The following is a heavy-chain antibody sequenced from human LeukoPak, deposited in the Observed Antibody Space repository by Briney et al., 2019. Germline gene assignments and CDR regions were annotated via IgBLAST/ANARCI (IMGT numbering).Heavy chain of an antibody. CDR3: ARSQPGPVIHYYDSSGYVFDY. D-gene: IGHD3-22*01. J-gene: IGHJ4*02. CDR1: GYTLTELS. V-gene: IGHV1-24*01. CDR2: FDPEDGET. Sequence: ASVKVSCKVSGYTLTELSMHWVRQAPGKGLEWMGGFDPEDGETIYAQKFQGRVTMTEDTSTDTAYMELSSLRAEDTAVYYCARSQPGPVIHYYDSSGYVFDYWGQGTLVTVSS.